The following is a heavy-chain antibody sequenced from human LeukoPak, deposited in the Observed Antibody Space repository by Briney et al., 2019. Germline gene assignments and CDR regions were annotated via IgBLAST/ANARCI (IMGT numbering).Heavy chain of an antibody. CDR2: IYYSGST. J-gene: IGHJ4*02. Sequence: PSETLSLTCTVPGGSISSGSYYWSWIRQPPGKGLEWIGYIYYSGSTNYNPSLKSRVTISVDTSKNQFSLKLSSVTAADTAVYYCAGGGTNHFDYWGQGTLVTVSS. D-gene: IGHD3-16*01. V-gene: IGHV4-61*01. CDR1: GGSISSGSYY. CDR3: AGGGTNHFDY.